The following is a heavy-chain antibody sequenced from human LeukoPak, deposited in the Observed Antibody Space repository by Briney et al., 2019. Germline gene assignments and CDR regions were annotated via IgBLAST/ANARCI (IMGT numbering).Heavy chain of an antibody. CDR3: AKDVRRLGIASSGFDY. J-gene: IGHJ4*02. CDR2: NXNSGNP. Sequence: NXNSGNPTYAQGFTGRFVFSVESSVSTTYLQISSLKAEDTAVYYCAKDVRRLGIASSGFDYWGQGSLVTVSS. V-gene: IGHV7-4-1*02. D-gene: IGHD6-13*01.